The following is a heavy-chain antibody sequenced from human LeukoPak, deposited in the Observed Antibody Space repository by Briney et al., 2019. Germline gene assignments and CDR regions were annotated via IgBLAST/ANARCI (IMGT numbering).Heavy chain of an antibody. CDR2: IRYDGSNK. CDR1: GFTFSTYG. J-gene: IGHJ4*02. Sequence: GGSLRLSCAASGFTFSTYGMHWLRQAPGKGPEWVALIRYDGSNKYYADSVKGRFTISRDNSKNTLYLQMNSLRAEDTAVYYCAKDSLYYYGSGSYSLDLPDYWGQETLVTVSS. CDR3: AKDSLYYYGSGSYSLDLPDY. V-gene: IGHV3-30*02. D-gene: IGHD3-10*01.